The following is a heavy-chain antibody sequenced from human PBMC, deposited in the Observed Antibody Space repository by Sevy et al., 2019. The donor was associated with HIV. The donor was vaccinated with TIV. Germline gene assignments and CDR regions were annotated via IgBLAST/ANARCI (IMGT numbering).Heavy chain of an antibody. V-gene: IGHV3-7*01. J-gene: IGHJ4*02. CDR2: IKQDGSEK. CDR3: AGRSFDY. Sequence: GGSLRLSCVASGFTFSSYWMHWVCQAPGKGLEWVANIKQDGSEKYYVRSVKGRYTISRDNAKNTVYLQMNSLRAEDTAVYYCAGRSFDYWGQGTLVTVSS. CDR1: GFTFSSYW.